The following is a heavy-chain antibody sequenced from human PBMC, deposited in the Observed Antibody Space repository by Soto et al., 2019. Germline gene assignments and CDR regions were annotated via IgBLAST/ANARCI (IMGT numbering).Heavy chain of an antibody. Sequence: QLQLQESGPGLVKPSETLSLTCTVSGGSVSSNSYSWGWIRQSPGKGLGWSGIIYSTENTYYQPSFLSRVTISAATSMNEFSLRLSSVTAADTAVYYCARLNGYCVSTGCHGYYGMDVWGQVTTVTVSS. CDR2: IYSTENT. D-gene: IGHD2-2*03. V-gene: IGHV4-39*01. CDR1: GGSVSSNSYS. CDR3: ARLNGYCVSTGCHGYYGMDV. J-gene: IGHJ6*02.